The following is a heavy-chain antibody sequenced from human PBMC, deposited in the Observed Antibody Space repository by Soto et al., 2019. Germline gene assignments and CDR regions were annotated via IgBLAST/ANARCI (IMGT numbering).Heavy chain of an antibody. CDR1: GYTFTTYD. D-gene: IGHD2-2*01. Sequence: ASVKVSCKATGYTFTTYDINWVRQATGQGLEWMGWMNPNSGNAGYAQKFQGRVTMTRDASINTAYMELSSLRSDDTAVYYCARGLYCISASCDPPYYYFGMDVWGQGTTVTSP. J-gene: IGHJ6*02. CDR3: ARGLYCISASCDPPYYYFGMDV. CDR2: MNPNSGNA. V-gene: IGHV1-8*01.